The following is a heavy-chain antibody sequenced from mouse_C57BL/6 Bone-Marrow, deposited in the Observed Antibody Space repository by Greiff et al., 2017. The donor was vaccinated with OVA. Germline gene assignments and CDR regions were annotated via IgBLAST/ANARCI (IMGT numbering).Heavy chain of an antibody. J-gene: IGHJ2*01. D-gene: IGHD1-1*01. CDR1: GYTFTSYW. V-gene: IGHV1-69*01. CDR2: IDPSDSYT. CDR3: ARLIGCTVVRDYYFDY. Sequence: QVQLQQPGAELVMPGASVKLSCKASGYTFTSYWMHWVKQRPGQGLEWIGEIDPSDSYTNYNQKFKGKSTLTVDKSSSTAYMQLSSLTSEDSAVYYCARLIGCTVVRDYYFDYWGQGTTLTVSS.